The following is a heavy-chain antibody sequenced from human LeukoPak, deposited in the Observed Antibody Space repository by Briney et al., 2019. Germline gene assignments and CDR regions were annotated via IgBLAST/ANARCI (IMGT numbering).Heavy chain of an antibody. Sequence: GGSLRLSCATSGLAFTSAWLTWVRQAPGKGLEWVGRIKSKSVGETTDYAAPVKGRFTISRDDSENTLYLQMNSLKTEDTAVYYCTTHSGNDLRSWGQGTLVTVSS. D-gene: IGHD5-12*01. CDR1: GLAFTSAW. CDR3: TTHSGNDLRS. CDR2: IKSKSVGETT. J-gene: IGHJ5*02. V-gene: IGHV3-15*01.